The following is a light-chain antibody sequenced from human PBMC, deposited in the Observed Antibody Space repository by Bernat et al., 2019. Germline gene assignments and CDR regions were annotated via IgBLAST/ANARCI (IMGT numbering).Light chain of an antibody. CDR2: EVS. V-gene: IGLV2-23*02. J-gene: IGLJ2*01. Sequence: SSLTQPASVSGSPGQSITISCTGTSSDVGRYNLVSWYQQHPGKAPKLMIYEVSKRPSGVSNRFSGSKSGNTGLVTISGLQAEDEADYYCSSYADSRTFVFGAGTKLTLL. CDR3: SSYADSRTFV. CDR1: SSDVGRYNL.